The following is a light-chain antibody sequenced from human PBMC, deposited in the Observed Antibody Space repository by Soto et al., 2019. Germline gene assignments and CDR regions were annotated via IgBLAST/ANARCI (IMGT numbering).Light chain of an antibody. J-gene: IGLJ3*02. Sequence: QSALTQPRSVSGSPGQSVTISCTGTSSDVGGYNYVSWYQQHPGKAPKLMIYDVSKRPSGVPDRFSGSKSGNTASLTISGLQAEDEADYYCGSYAGSPWVFGGGTQLTVL. V-gene: IGLV2-11*01. CDR3: GSYAGSPWV. CDR1: SSDVGGYNY. CDR2: DVS.